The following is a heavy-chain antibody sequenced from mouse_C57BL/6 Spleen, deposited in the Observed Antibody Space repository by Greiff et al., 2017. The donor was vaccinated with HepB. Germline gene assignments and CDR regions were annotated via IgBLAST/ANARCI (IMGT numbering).Heavy chain of an antibody. CDR3: AREGGGSFAY. CDR2: INYDGSST. Sequence: DVMLVESEGGLVQPGSSMKLSCTASGFTFSDYYMAWVRQVPEKGLEWVANINYDGSSTYYLDSLKSRFIISRDNAKNILYLHMSSLKSEDTATYYCAREGGGSFAYWGQGTLVTVSA. V-gene: IGHV5-16*01. J-gene: IGHJ3*01. CDR1: GFTFSDYY.